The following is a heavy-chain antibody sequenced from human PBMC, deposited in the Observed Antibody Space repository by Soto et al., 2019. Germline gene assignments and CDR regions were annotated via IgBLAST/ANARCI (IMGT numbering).Heavy chain of an antibody. V-gene: IGHV4-4*07. D-gene: IGHD3-10*01. CDR2: IYTSGST. Sequence: PSETLSLTCTVSGGSISSYYWSWIRQPAGKGLEWIGRIYTSGSTNYNPSLKSRVTMSVDTSKNQFSLKLSSVTAADTAVYYCAREGELGGSGSRYGDYYYYYGMDVWGQGTTVTVSS. J-gene: IGHJ6*02. CDR1: GGSISSYY. CDR3: AREGELGGSGSRYGDYYYYYGMDV.